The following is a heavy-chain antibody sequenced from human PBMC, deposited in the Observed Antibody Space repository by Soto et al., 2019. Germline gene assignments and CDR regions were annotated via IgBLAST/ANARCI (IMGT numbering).Heavy chain of an antibody. CDR1: GFTFTTYS. V-gene: IGHV3-21*06. Sequence: GGSLRLSCAASGFTFTTYSLTWVRQAPGKGLEWVASIGSSSDYIYYADSVKGRFTISRDNAKNSLFLQMNSLRAEDTAVYYCATLTYCSSASCPNYYYVMDVWGQGTTVTVSS. CDR2: IGSSSDYI. CDR3: ATLTYCSSASCPNYYYVMDV. D-gene: IGHD2-2*01. J-gene: IGHJ6*02.